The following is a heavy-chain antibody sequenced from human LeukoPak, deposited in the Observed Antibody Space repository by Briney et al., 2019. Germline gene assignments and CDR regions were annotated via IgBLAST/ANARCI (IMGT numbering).Heavy chain of an antibody. D-gene: IGHD6-13*01. J-gene: IGHJ5*02. V-gene: IGHV4-59*11. Sequence: SETLSLTCTVSGASISSHYWSWIRQPPGKGLEWIGYIYYSGSTNFNPSLKSRVSISVDTSKNQFSLELSSVTAADTAVYYCARDGSSWYGGWFDPWGQGTLATVSS. CDR3: ARDGSSWYGGWFDP. CDR2: IYYSGST. CDR1: GASISSHY.